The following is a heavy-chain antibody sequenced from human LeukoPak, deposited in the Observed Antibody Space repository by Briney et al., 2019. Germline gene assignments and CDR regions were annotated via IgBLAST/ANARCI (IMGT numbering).Heavy chain of an antibody. CDR1: GYTFTSYY. V-gene: IGHV1-46*01. CDR2: INPSGGST. D-gene: IGHD3-22*01. J-gene: IGHJ4*02. Sequence: GASVKVSCKASGYTFTSYYMHWVRQAPGQGLEWMGIINPSGGSTSYAQKFQGRVTMTRDMSTSTAYMELRSLRSDDTAVYYCARLAQHRYYYDTSAYRYYFDYWGQGTLVTVSS. CDR3: ARLAQHRYYYDTSAYRYYFDY.